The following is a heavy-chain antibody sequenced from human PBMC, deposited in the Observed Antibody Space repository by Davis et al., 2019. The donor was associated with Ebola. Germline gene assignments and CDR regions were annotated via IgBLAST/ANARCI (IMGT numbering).Heavy chain of an antibody. CDR1: GFTFSSYA. CDR3: ARDRALRFLEWLSPTVYYYYGMDV. D-gene: IGHD3-3*01. Sequence: GESLKISCAASGFTFSSYAMHWVRQAPGKGLEWVAVISYDGSNKYYADSVKGRFTISRDNSKNTLYLQMNSLRAEDTAVYYCARDRALRFLEWLSPTVYYYYGMDVWGQGTTVTVSS. V-gene: IGHV3-30-3*01. CDR2: ISYDGSNK. J-gene: IGHJ6*02.